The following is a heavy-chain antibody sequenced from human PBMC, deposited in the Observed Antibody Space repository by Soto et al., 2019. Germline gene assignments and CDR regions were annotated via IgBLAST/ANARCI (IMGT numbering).Heavy chain of an antibody. CDR1: GGSISSSSYY. Sequence: SETLSLTCTVSGGSISSSSYYWGWIRQPPGKGLEWIGSIYYSGSTYYNPSLKSRVTISVDTSKNQFSLKLSSVTAADTAVYYCARNYDILTGYYSPAYWGQGTLVTVSS. CDR2: IYYSGST. V-gene: IGHV4-39*01. J-gene: IGHJ4*02. CDR3: ARNYDILTGYYSPAY. D-gene: IGHD3-9*01.